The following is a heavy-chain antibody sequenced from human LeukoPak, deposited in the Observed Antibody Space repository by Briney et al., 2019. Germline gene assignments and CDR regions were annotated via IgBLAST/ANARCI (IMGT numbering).Heavy chain of an antibody. J-gene: IGHJ4*02. D-gene: IGHD6-19*01. V-gene: IGHV4-4*09. CDR2: IYHSGNT. CDR1: GAPMSSNY. CDR3: ASTRRAAVAGRFDS. Sequence: SETLSLTCNVSGAPMSSNYWSWIRQPPGKGLEWIGYIYHSGNTNYSPSLESRVTMSVDESKNQFSLRVHFVSAADTAVYYCASTRRAAVAGRFDSWGQGTLVTVSS.